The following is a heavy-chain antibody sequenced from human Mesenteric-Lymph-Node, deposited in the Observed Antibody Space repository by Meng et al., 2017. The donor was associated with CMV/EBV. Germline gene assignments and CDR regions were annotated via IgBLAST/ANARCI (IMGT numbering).Heavy chain of an antibody. CDR1: GYTFTSYY. J-gene: IGHJ5*02. Sequence: ASVKVSCKASGYTFTSYYMHWVRQAPGQGLEWMGIINPSGGSTSYAQKFQGRVTMTRDTSTSTVYMELSSLRSEDTAVYYCARYCSSTGCSSGGDWFDPWGQGTLVTVSS. CDR3: ARYCSSTGCSSGGDWFDP. V-gene: IGHV1-46*01. CDR2: INPSGGST. D-gene: IGHD2-2*01.